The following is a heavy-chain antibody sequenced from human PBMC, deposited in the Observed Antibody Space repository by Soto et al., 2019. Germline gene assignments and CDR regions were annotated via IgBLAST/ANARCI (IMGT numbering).Heavy chain of an antibody. J-gene: IGHJ4*02. CDR1: GFTFSSYG. D-gene: IGHD3-22*01. CDR2: ISYDGSNK. V-gene: IGHV3-30*18. CDR3: AKGPIYYDKLGLDY. Sequence: PGGSLRLSCAASGFTFSSYGMHWVRQAPGKGLEWVAVISYDGSNKYYADSAKGRFTISRDNSKNTLYLQMNSLRAEDTAVYYCAKGPIYYDKLGLDYWGQGTLVTVSS.